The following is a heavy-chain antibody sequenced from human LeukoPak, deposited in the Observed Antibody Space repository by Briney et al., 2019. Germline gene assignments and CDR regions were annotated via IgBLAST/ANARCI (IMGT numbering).Heavy chain of an antibody. CDR2: ISAYNGNT. J-gene: IGHJ4*02. D-gene: IGHD3-22*01. V-gene: IGHV1-18*01. Sequence: ASVKVSCKASGYTFTSYGIRWVRQDPGQELEWMGWISAYNGNTNYAQKLQGRVTMTTDTSTSTAYMELRSLRSEDTAVYYCASGDYYDSSGYYYNWGQGTLVAVSS. CDR1: GYTFTSYG. CDR3: ASGDYYDSSGYYYN.